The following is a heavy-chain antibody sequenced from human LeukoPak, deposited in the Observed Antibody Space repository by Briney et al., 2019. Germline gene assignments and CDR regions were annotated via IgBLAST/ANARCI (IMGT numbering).Heavy chain of an antibody. Sequence: SETLSLTCTVSGYSISSGYYWGWIRQPPGKGLEWIGSIYHSGSTYYNPSLKSRVTISVDTSKDQFSLKLSSVTAADTAVYYCATDFDSSGYYRYNWFDPWGQGTLVTVSS. V-gene: IGHV4-38-2*02. CDR2: IYHSGST. CDR1: GYSISSGYY. D-gene: IGHD3-22*01. CDR3: ATDFDSSGYYRYNWFDP. J-gene: IGHJ5*02.